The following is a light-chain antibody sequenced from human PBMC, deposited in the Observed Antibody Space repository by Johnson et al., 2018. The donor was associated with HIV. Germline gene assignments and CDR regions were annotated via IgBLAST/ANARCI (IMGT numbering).Light chain of an antibody. CDR2: DNH. V-gene: IGLV1-51*01. CDR1: YSNIEHNY. Sequence: QSVLTQPPSVSAAAGQKVTISCSGTYSNIEHNYVSWYQQLPGTAPKLLIFDNHKRPTGIPDRFSGSKSGTSATLGITGLQTGDEADYYCGTWDSSLSAYVFGTGTKVTVL. CDR3: GTWDSSLSAYV. J-gene: IGLJ1*01.